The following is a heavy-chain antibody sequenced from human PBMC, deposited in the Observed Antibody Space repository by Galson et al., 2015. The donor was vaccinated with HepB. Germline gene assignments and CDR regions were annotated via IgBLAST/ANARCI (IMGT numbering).Heavy chain of an antibody. CDR2: ISNDGKNK. CDR1: GFTFSAYG. D-gene: IGHD2-8*02. Sequence: SLRLSCAASGFTFSAYGMHWVRQAPGKGLESVAVISNDGKNKKYADSLRGRFTISRDNPENTLSLQMNSLRTEDTAVYYCARRRCTGGSCYSDYWGQGTLVTVSS. V-gene: IGHV3-30*04. J-gene: IGHJ4*02. CDR3: ARRRCTGGSCYSDY.